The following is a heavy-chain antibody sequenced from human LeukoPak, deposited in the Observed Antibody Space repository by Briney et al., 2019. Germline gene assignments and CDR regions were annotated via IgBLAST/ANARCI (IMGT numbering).Heavy chain of an antibody. CDR2: VSSSNI. J-gene: IGHJ4*02. D-gene: IGHD1-7*01. Sequence: GGSLRLSCAASGFTFSSYSMNWVRQAPGKGLEWVSSVSSSNIYYADSVKGRFTISRDNAKNSLYLQMNSLRAEDTAVYYCARAHNWKYGTFDYWGQGTLVTVSS. V-gene: IGHV3-21*01. CDR1: GFTFSSYS. CDR3: ARAHNWKYGTFDY.